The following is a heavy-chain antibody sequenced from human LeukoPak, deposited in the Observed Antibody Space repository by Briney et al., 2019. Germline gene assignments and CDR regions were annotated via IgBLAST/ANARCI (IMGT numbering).Heavy chain of an antibody. V-gene: IGHV3-30-3*01. Sequence: PGGSLRLSCAASGFTFSSYAMHWVRQAPGKGLEWVAVISYDGSNKFYADSVKGRFTISRDNSKNTLYLQMNSLRADDTAVYYCAKARGSSVYEQFDYWGQGTQVTVSP. D-gene: IGHD5/OR15-5a*01. CDR3: AKARGSSVYEQFDY. CDR2: ISYDGSNK. CDR1: GFTFSSYA. J-gene: IGHJ4*02.